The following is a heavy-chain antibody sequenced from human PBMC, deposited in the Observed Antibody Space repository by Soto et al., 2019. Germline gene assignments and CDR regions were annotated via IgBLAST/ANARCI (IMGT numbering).Heavy chain of an antibody. Sequence: QVQLVQSGAEVKKPGASVKVSCKASGYTFTSYGISWVRQAPGQGLEWMGWINAYNGNTNYAQNLQSRVTMTTDTATSTAYMELRSRRSDATSVYYCARNWFGIDYWGQGTLVTVSS. CDR1: GYTFTSYG. D-gene: IGHD3-16*01. V-gene: IGHV1-18*01. J-gene: IGHJ4*02. CDR3: ARNWFGIDY. CDR2: INAYNGNT.